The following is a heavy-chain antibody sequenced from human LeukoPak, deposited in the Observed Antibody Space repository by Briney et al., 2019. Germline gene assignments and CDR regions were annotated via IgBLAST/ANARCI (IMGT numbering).Heavy chain of an antibody. CDR1: GGSFSGYY. D-gene: IGHD4-17*01. CDR3: ARVGSDRYGEENKNWFDP. CDR2: ISHSGST. V-gene: IGHV4-34*01. Sequence: SETLSLTCAVYGGSFSGYYWSWIRQPPGKGLEWIGEISHSGSTNYNPSLKSRVTISVDTSKNQFSLKLSSVTAADTAVYYCARVGSDRYGEENKNWFDPWGQGTLVTVSS. J-gene: IGHJ5*02.